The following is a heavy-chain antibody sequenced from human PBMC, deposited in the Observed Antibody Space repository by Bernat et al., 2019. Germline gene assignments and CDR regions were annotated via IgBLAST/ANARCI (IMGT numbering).Heavy chain of an antibody. CDR2: FYVGGNT. Sequence: EVQLVEAGGGLIQPGGSLRLSCAASGFTVINNQMSWVRQAPGQGLEWVSVFYVGGNTYYTDSVRVELITTTTFSTTRCILQVTGLGPEAPPGYSGAGGTPYLSGLDVGGRGTTLPVS. D-gene: IGHD1-1*01. CDR1: GFTVINNQ. CDR3: AGGTPYLSGLDV. J-gene: IGHJ6*02. V-gene: IGHV3-53*01.